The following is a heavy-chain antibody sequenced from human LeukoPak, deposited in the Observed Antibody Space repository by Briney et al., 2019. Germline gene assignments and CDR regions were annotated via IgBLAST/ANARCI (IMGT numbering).Heavy chain of an antibody. J-gene: IGHJ4*02. CDR3: ARAPRNSSTMLDY. CDR1: GYTFTNYW. D-gene: IGHD6-13*01. CDR2: INPNDGST. V-gene: IGHV1-46*01. Sequence: GASVKVSCKESGYTFTNYWIQWVRQAPGQGLEWVALINPNDGSTTYAHKFQGRVTMTRDTSTSTVYMDLSSLTSEDTAVYYCARAPRNSSTMLDYWGQGTLVTVSS.